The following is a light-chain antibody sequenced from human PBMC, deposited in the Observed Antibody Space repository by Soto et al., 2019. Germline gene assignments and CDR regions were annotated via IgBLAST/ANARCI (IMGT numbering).Light chain of an antibody. Sequence: QSALTQPASVSGSPGQSITISCTGTSSVFGSYNLVSWYQQLPGKAPKIIICEVNKRPSGFFYRFSGSKSGNTASLTISGLQTEDEADYYCCSYAGTVAYVFGTGTKVTVL. CDR3: CSYAGTVAYV. CDR1: SSVFGSYNL. CDR2: EVN. J-gene: IGLJ1*01. V-gene: IGLV2-23*02.